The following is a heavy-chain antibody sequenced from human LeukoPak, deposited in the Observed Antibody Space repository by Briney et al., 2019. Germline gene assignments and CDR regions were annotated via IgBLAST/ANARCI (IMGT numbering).Heavy chain of an antibody. Sequence: GGSLRLSCAASGFAFSSYAMSWVRQAPGKGLEWVSAISGSGGSTYYADSVKGRFTISRDNSKNTLYLQMNSLRAEDTAVYYCAKDDCSGGSCRYVQGDYYYYGMDVWGQGTTVTVSS. D-gene: IGHD2-15*01. CDR1: GFAFSSYA. V-gene: IGHV3-23*01. CDR2: ISGSGGST. J-gene: IGHJ6*02. CDR3: AKDDCSGGSCRYVQGDYYYYGMDV.